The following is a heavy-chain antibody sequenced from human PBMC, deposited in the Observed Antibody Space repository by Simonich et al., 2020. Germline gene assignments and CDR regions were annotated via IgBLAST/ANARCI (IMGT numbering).Heavy chain of an antibody. J-gene: IGHJ6*03. V-gene: IGHV1-69*06. CDR1: GGTFSSYA. CDR2: NIPILGTA. D-gene: IGHD2-15*01. CDR3: ARGGLADRRIVYYYYMDV. Sequence: QVQLVQSGAEVKKPGSSVKVSCKASGGTFSSYAISWVRQAPGQGLEWRGRNIPILGTANYEPKFQGSVTITADKSTSTAYMELSSLRSEDTAVYYCARGGLADRRIVYYYYMDVWGKGTTVTVSS.